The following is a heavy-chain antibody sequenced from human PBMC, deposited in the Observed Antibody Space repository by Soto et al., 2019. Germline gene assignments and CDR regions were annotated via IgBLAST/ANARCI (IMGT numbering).Heavy chain of an antibody. CDR2: IYYSGST. CDR3: ARIQLGDFDY. Sequence: PSETLSLTCTVSGGSISSYYWSWIRQPPGKGLEWIGYIYYSGSTNYNPSLKSRVTISVDTSKNQFSLKLSSVTAADTAVYYCARIQLGDFDYWGQGTLVTVSS. J-gene: IGHJ4*02. CDR1: GGSISSYY. D-gene: IGHD6-13*01. V-gene: IGHV4-59*01.